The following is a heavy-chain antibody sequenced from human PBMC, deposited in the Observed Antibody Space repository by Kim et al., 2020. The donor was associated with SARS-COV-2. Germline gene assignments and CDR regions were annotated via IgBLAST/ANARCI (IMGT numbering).Heavy chain of an antibody. V-gene: IGHV4-39*01. CDR3: ARRSYYDSSGYYKY. D-gene: IGHD3-22*01. Sequence: NAALKRRVTIAVDTTKNPFSLKLSSVTAADTAVYYCARRSYYDSSGYYKYWGQGTLVTVSS. J-gene: IGHJ4*02.